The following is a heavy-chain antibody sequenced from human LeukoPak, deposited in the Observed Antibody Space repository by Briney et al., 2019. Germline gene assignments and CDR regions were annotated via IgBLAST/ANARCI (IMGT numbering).Heavy chain of an antibody. D-gene: IGHD2-2*01. V-gene: IGHV3-33*01. J-gene: IGHJ4*02. Sequence: GGSLRLSCAASGFTFSRYGKHWVRQAPGKGRGGVAVIWYDGSNKYYADSVNGRFTISRDNSKNTLYLQMNSLIAEDTAVYYCARSQTTVVPAAMGYWGQGTLVTVSS. CDR3: ARSQTTVVPAAMGY. CDR1: GFTFSRYG. CDR2: IWYDGSNK.